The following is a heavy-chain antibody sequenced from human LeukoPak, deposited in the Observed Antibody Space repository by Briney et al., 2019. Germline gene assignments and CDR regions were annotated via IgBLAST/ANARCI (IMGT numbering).Heavy chain of an antibody. CDR3: ARVDTVMVTWFDP. D-gene: IGHD5-18*01. Sequence: GASVKVSCKASGYTFTSYGISWVRQAPGQGLEWMGWISVYNGNANYAQKLQGRVTMTTDTSTSTAYMELKSLRSDDTAVYYCARVDTVMVTWFDPWGQGTLVTVSS. CDR2: ISVYNGNA. J-gene: IGHJ5*02. V-gene: IGHV1-18*01. CDR1: GYTFTSYG.